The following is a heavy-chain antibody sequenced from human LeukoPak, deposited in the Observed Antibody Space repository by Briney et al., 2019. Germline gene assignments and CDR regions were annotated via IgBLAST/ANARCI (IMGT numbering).Heavy chain of an antibody. Sequence: SETLSLTCTVSGGSISSYYWSWIRQPPGKGLEWIGYIYYSGSTNYNPSLKSRAIISVDTSKNQFSLKLSSVTAADTALYYCARLSYYYDVSGNLFDYWGQGILVTISS. V-gene: IGHV4-59*08. D-gene: IGHD3-22*01. J-gene: IGHJ4*02. CDR3: ARLSYYYDVSGNLFDY. CDR2: IYYSGST. CDR1: GGSISSYY.